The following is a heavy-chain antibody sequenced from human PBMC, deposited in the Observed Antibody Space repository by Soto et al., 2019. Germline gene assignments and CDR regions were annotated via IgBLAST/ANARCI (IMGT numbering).Heavy chain of an antibody. CDR3: ARARFLEWLLDNYYYYGMDV. D-gene: IGHD3-3*01. Sequence: LSLTCAVYGGSFSGYYWSWIRQPPGKGLEWIGEINHSGSTNYNPSLKSRVTISVDTSKNQFSLKLSSVTAADTAVYYCARARFLEWLLDNYYYYGMDVWGQGTTVTVSS. CDR1: GGSFSGYY. V-gene: IGHV4-34*01. CDR2: INHSGST. J-gene: IGHJ6*02.